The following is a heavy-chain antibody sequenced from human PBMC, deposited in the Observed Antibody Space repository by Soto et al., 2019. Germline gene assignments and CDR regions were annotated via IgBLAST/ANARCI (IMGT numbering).Heavy chain of an antibody. V-gene: IGHV4-59*08. CDR3: AGDIRSGSYRFDF. D-gene: IGHD1-26*01. Sequence: QVQLQESGPGLVKPSETLSLTCTVSGGSISNYYWSWIRQPPGKGLEWIGYIYYSGSTNYNPSLKSRVTISVDTSNNQFSLTLNSVTAADAAVYYCAGDIRSGSYRFDFWGQGTLVTVSS. CDR2: IYYSGST. CDR1: GGSISNYY. J-gene: IGHJ4*02.